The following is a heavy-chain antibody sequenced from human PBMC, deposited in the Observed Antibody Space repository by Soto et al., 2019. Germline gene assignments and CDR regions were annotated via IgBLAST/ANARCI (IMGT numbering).Heavy chain of an antibody. CDR3: ARANYYDGSGYYPSFAESFQH. V-gene: IGHV4-31*03. D-gene: IGHD3-22*01. CDR2: IDYSGST. J-gene: IGHJ1*01. CDR1: GASVAMVCYD. Sequence: PSETLSLTCTVSGASVAMVCYDWGWILQHPGKGLEGIGYIDYSGSTHYNPSLKSRVTISVDTSKNQFSLKLRSVTAADTAVYYCARANYYDGSGYYPSFAESFQHWGQGTLVTVSS.